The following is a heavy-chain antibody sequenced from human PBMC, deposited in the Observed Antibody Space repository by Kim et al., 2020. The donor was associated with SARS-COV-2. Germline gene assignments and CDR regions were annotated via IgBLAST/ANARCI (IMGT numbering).Heavy chain of an antibody. J-gene: IGHJ4*02. V-gene: IGHV4-34*01. CDR3: ARDYIAAAGTFSY. Sequence: SETLSLTCAVYGGSFSGYYWSWIRQPPGKGLEWIGEINHSGSTNYNPSLKSRVTISVDTSKNQFSLKLSSVTAADTAVYYCARDYIAAAGTFSYWGQGTLVTVSS. CDR1: GGSFSGYY. D-gene: IGHD6-13*01. CDR2: INHSGST.